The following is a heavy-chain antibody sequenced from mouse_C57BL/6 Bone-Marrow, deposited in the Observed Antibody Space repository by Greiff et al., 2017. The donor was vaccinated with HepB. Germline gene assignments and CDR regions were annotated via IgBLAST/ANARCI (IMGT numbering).Heavy chain of an antibody. Sequence: EVMLVESGGGLVQPKGSLKLSCAASGFTFNTYAMHWVRQAPGKGLEWVARIRSKSSNYATYYADSVKDRLTISRDDSQSMLYLQMNNLKTEDTAMYYCVRDRGYSNYEYFDVWGTGTTVTVSS. CDR3: VRDRGYSNYEYFDV. CDR1: GFTFNTYA. D-gene: IGHD2-5*01. J-gene: IGHJ1*03. CDR2: IRSKSSNYAT. V-gene: IGHV10-3*01.